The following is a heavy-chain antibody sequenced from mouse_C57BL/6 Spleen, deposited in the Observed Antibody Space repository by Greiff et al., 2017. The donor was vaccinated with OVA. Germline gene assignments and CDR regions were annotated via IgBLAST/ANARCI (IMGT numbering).Heavy chain of an antibody. CDR1: GYTFTSYW. D-gene: IGHD3-2*02. CDR2: IYPSDSET. V-gene: IGHV1-61*01. J-gene: IGHJ4*01. CDR3: ARDSSGYVGYAMDY. Sequence: VKLQQPGAELVRPGSSVKLSCKASGYTFTSYWMDWVKQRPGQGLEWIGNIYPSDSETHYNQKFKDKATLTVDKSSSTAYMQLSSLTSEDSAVYDWARDSSGYVGYAMDYWGQGTSVTVSS.